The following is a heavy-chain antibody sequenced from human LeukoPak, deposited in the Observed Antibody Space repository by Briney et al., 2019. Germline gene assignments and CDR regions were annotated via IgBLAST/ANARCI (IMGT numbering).Heavy chain of an antibody. CDR2: IDPNTGRT. CDR1: GYTFTDYY. V-gene: IGHV1-2*02. J-gene: IGHJ6*02. D-gene: IGHD3-10*01. Sequence: ASVKVSCKPSGYTFTDYYLHWVRQAPGQGLEWMGWIDPNTGRTNYAENFQGRVTMTRDTSVSTAYMDLSRLGSDDTAVYYCARTPVTVIRGVIEDGMDVWGQGTTVTASS. CDR3: ARTPVTVIRGVIEDGMDV.